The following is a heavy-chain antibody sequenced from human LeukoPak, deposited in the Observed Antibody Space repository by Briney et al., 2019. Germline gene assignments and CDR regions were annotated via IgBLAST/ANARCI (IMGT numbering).Heavy chain of an antibody. V-gene: IGHV3-7*01. CDR1: GFSFSTDW. CDR2: IKRDGSEK. Sequence: AGGSLRLSCVTSGFSFSTDWMSWVRQAPGKGLEWVANIKRDGSEKYYVDSVKDRFTISRDNAKNSLYLQMNSLRAEDTAVYYCVRSQFSSSSWGQGTLVTVSS. CDR3: VRSQFSSSS. D-gene: IGHD6-13*01. J-gene: IGHJ5*02.